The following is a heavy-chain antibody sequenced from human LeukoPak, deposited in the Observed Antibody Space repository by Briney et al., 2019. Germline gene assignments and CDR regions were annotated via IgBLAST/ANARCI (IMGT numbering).Heavy chain of an antibody. CDR1: GFTFSSYA. Sequence: PGGSLRLSCAASGFTFSSYAMHWVRQAPGKGLEWVAVISYDGSNKYYADSVKGRFTISRDNSKNTLYLQMNSLRAEDTAVYYCARGLGGAFDYWGQGTLVTVSS. V-gene: IGHV3-30-3*01. D-gene: IGHD2-21*01. CDR3: ARGLGGAFDY. J-gene: IGHJ4*02. CDR2: ISYDGSNK.